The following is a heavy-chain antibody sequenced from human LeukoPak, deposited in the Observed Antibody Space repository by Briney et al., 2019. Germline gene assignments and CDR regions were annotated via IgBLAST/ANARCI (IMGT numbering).Heavy chain of an antibody. V-gene: IGHV3-23*01. J-gene: IGHJ6*02. CDR3: TNSRLYYYYYGMDV. CDR1: GFTFSIYA. CDR2: ISGSGGST. Sequence: PGGSLRLSCAASGFTFSIYAMSWVRQAPGKGLESVSAISGSGGSTYYADSVKGRFTISRDNSKNTLYLQMNSLRAEDTAVYYCTNSRLYYYYYGMDVWGQGTTVTVSS.